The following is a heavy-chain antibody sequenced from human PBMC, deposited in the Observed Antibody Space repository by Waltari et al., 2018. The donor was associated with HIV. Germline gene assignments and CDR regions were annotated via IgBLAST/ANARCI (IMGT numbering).Heavy chain of an antibody. J-gene: IGHJ2*01. D-gene: IGHD3-10*01. Sequence: QVQLQESGPGLVKPSQTLSLTCTVSSGSITSRNYYWSWTRQPAGKGLEWIGRVYTSGSTNYNPSLKNRVTISIDTSRNQFSLRLSSVAAADTAVYYCARALDYYESGSFPLWFFDVWGRGTLVTVSS. CDR3: ARALDYYESGSFPLWFFDV. CDR2: VYTSGST. CDR1: SGSITSRNYY. V-gene: IGHV4-61*02.